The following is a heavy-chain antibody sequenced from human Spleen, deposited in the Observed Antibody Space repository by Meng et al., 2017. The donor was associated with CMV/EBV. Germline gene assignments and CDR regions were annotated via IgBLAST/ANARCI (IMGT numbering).Heavy chain of an antibody. CDR2: INPRGGGT. Sequence: GSTFTGSYIHWVRQAPGRGLEWMGWINPRGGGTNYAQKFQGRVTMTRDTSISTAYMELSRLRSDDTAVYYCAVLYCSGGSCYSGFDYWGQGTLVTVSS. D-gene: IGHD2-15*01. CDR3: AVLYCSGGSCYSGFDY. J-gene: IGHJ4*02. CDR1: GSTFTGSY. V-gene: IGHV1-2*02.